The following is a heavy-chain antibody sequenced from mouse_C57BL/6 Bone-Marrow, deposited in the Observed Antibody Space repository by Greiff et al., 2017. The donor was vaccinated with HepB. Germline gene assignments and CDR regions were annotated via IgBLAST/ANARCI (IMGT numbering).Heavy chain of an antibody. CDR2: SRNKANDYTT. V-gene: IGHV7-1*01. CDR3: ARDAYYGSRGY. J-gene: IGHJ2*01. Sequence: EVKLVESGGGLVQSGRSLRLSCATSGFTFSDFYMEWVRQAPGKGLEWIAASRNKANDYTTEYSASVKGRFIVSRDTSQSILYLQMNALRAEDTAIYYCARDAYYGSRGYWGQGTTLTVSS. D-gene: IGHD1-1*01. CDR1: GFTFSDFY.